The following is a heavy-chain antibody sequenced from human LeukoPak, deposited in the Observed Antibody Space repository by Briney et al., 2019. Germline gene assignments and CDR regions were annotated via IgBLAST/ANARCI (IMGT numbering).Heavy chain of an antibody. CDR1: GFTFSDYY. J-gene: IGHJ4*02. CDR2: ISSSGSTI. CDR3: AREYSSSSGRSFDY. V-gene: IGHV3-11*04. D-gene: IGHD6-6*01. Sequence: GGSLRLSRAASGFTFSDYYMSWIRQAPGKGLEWDSYISSSGSTIYYADSVKGRFTISRDNAKNSPYLQMNSLRAEDTAVYYCAREYSSSSGRSFDYWGQGTLVTVSS.